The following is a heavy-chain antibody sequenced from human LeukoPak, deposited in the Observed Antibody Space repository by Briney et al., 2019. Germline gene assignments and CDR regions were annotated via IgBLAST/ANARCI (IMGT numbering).Heavy chain of an antibody. J-gene: IGHJ6*03. CDR2: IKQDGSEK. Sequence: PGGSLRLSCAASGFTFSSYRMSWVRQAPGKGLEWVANIKQDGSEKHYVDSVKGRFTISRDNAKNSLYLQMNSLRAEGTAVYYCARDPYSGSYGDYYYYYMDVWGKGTTVTISS. V-gene: IGHV3-7*01. CDR1: GFTFSSYR. CDR3: ARDPYSGSYGDYYYYYMDV. D-gene: IGHD1-26*01.